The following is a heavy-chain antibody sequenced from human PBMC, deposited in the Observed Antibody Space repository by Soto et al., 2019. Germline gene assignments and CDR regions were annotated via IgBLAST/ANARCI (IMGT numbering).Heavy chain of an antibody. CDR3: ARGDMEELPGAVLNYYYYAMDV. V-gene: IGHV4-59*01. D-gene: IGHD2-2*01. Sequence: SETLSLTCTASGGSSSSYYWSWIRQPPGKGLEWIGYIYYSGRTNYNPSLKSRVTLSVDTSKNQFSLKLSSVAAADTAVYYCARGDMEELPGAVLNYYYYAMDVWGQGTTVTVSS. J-gene: IGHJ6*02. CDR1: GGSSSSYY. CDR2: IYYSGRT.